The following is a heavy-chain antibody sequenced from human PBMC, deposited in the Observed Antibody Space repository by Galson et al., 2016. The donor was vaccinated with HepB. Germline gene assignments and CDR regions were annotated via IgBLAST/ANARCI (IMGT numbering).Heavy chain of an antibody. CDR1: NESLGGYF. D-gene: IGHD4-23*01. CDR2: INHSGST. CDR3: ARGRRTVKTRYYFYYNMDV. Sequence: SETLSLTCAVYNESLGGYFWSWIRQPPGEALAWIGDINHSGSTNYNPSLKSRLTISVYTSKNQFSLKLRSVSAADTGVYYCARGRRTVKTRYYFYYNMDVWGQGTTVTV. J-gene: IGHJ6*01. V-gene: IGHV4-34*01.